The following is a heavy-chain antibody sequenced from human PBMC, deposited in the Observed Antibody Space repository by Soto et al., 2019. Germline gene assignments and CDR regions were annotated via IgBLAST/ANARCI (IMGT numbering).Heavy chain of an antibody. J-gene: IGHJ4*02. CDR2: ISAYNGNT. Sequence: VASVKVSCKASGYTFTSYGISWVRQAPGQGLEWMGWISAYNGNTNYAQKLQGRVTMTTDTSTSTAYMELRSLRSDDTAVYYCARDTRHFDWLLPFDYWGQGTLVTVSS. CDR1: GYTFTSYG. V-gene: IGHV1-18*01. CDR3: ARDTRHFDWLLPFDY. D-gene: IGHD3-9*01.